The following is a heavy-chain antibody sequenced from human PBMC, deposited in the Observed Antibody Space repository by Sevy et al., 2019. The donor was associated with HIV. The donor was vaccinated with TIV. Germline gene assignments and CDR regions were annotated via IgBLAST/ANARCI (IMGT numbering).Heavy chain of an antibody. V-gene: IGHV3-30-3*01. CDR2: ISYDGSNK. CDR3: ARDRNERYNWNDISWFDP. D-gene: IGHD1-20*01. CDR1: GFTFSSYA. J-gene: IGHJ5*02. Sequence: GGSLRLSCAASGFTFSSYAMHWVRQAPGKGLEWVAVISYDGSNKYYADSVKGRFTISRDNSKNTLYLQVNSLRAEDTAVYYCARDRNERYNWNDISWFDPWGQGTLVTVSS.